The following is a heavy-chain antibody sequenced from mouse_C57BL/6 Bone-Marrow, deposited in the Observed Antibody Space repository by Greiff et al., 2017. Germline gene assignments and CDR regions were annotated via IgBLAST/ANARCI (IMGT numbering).Heavy chain of an antibody. Sequence: VQLQQSGTVLARPGASVKMSCKTSGYTFTSYWMHWVKQRPGQGLEWIGAIYPGNSDPSYNQKFKGKAKLTAVTSASTAYMELSSLTNEDAAVYYCTRRGDDGYPFDYWGQGTTLTVSS. CDR2: IYPGNSDP. CDR3: TRRGDDGYPFDY. D-gene: IGHD2-3*01. CDR1: GYTFTSYW. V-gene: IGHV1-5*01. J-gene: IGHJ2*01.